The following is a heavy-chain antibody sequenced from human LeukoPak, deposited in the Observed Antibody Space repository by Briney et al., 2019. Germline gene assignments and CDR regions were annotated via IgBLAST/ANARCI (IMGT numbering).Heavy chain of an antibody. J-gene: IGHJ4*02. Sequence: PSETLSLTCTVSGGSISSSSYYWGWIRQPPGKGLEWIGSIYYSVSTYYNPSLKSRVTISVDTSKNQFSLKLSSVTAADTAVYYCARHAATIFGMVPRFDYWGQGTLVTVSS. V-gene: IGHV4-39*01. CDR1: GGSISSSSYY. CDR2: IYYSVST. CDR3: ARHAATIFGMVPRFDY. D-gene: IGHD3-3*01.